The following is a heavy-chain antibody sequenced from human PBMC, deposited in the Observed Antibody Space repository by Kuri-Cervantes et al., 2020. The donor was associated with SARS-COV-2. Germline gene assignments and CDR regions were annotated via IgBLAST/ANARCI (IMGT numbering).Heavy chain of an antibody. CDR2: ISSSSRYM. CDR3: ARGSTSSGGMGST. J-gene: IGHJ4*02. CDR1: GFTFSSYS. D-gene: IGHD6-6*01. V-gene: IGHV3-21*01. Sequence: GESLKISCVASGFTFSSYSVHWVRQAPGKGLEWIASISSSSRYMYYGDAVKGRFTISRDNTDNSLYLQMNSLRGDDTAVYYCARGSTSSGGMGSTWGQGTLVTVSS.